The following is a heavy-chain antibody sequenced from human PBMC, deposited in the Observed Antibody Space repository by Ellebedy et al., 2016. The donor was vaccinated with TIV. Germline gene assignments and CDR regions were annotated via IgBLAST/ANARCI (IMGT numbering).Heavy chain of an antibody. CDR2: MSNDGNTK. J-gene: IGHJ4*02. Sequence: PGGFLRLSCAASGFTFRIYVMHWVRQAPGKGLGWVAIMSNDGNTKYYADSVKGRFTISRDNSKSSLYLQMNSLRVEDTALYYCARDNGSSPDYWGQGTLVTVSS. CDR1: GFTFRIYV. V-gene: IGHV3-30*04. D-gene: IGHD2-8*01. CDR3: ARDNGSSPDY.